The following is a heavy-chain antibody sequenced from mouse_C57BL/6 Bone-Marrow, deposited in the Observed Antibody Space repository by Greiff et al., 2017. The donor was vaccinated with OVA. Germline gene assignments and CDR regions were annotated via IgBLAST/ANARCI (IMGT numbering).Heavy chain of an antibody. Sequence: EVQLQQSGGGLVQPGGSMKLSCVASGFTFSNYWMNWVRQSPEKGLEWVAQIRLKSDNYATHYAESVKGRFTISRDDSKSSVYLQMNNLRAEDTGIYYCTGGPYDYDVGYAMDYWGQGTSVTVSS. V-gene: IGHV6-3*01. D-gene: IGHD2-4*01. CDR2: IRLKSDNYAT. CDR3: TGGPYDYDVGYAMDY. J-gene: IGHJ4*01. CDR1: GFTFSNYW.